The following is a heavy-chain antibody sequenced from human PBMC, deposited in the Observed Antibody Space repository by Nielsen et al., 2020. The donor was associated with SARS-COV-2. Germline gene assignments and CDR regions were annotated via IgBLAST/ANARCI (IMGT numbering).Heavy chain of an antibody. CDR3: ARGPPNIVVVPAAMPAPFDY. J-gene: IGHJ4*02. CDR1: GGSFSGYY. V-gene: IGHV4-34*01. D-gene: IGHD2-2*01. Sequence: SETLSLTCAVYGGSFSGYYWSWIRQPPGKGLEWIGEINHSGSTNYNPSLKSRVTISVDTSKNQFSLKLSSVTAADTAVYYCARGPPNIVVVPAAMPAPFDYWGQGTLVTVSS. CDR2: INHSGST.